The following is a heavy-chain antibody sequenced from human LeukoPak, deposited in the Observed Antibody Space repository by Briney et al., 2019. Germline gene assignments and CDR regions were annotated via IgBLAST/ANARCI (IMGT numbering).Heavy chain of an antibody. CDR3: ARLSGYSSGWYVPDY. D-gene: IGHD6-19*01. J-gene: IGHJ4*02. CDR1: GGSFSGYY. CDR2: INHSGST. V-gene: IGHV4-34*01. Sequence: SETLSLTCAVYGGSFSGYYWSWIRQPPGKGLEWIGEINHSGSTNYNPSLKSRVTISVDTSKNQFSLKLSSVTAADTAVYYCARLSGYSSGWYVPDYWGQGTLVTVSS.